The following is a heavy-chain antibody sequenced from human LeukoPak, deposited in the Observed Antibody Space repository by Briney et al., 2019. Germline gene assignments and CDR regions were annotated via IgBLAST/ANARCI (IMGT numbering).Heavy chain of an antibody. D-gene: IGHD3-22*01. Sequence: SETLSLTCTVSGGSISSYYWSWIRQSPGKGLEWVGYIFYTGFTHYNPSLESRVTISVDTSKNQFSLRLNSVTAADTAVYYCARDFKNYDSSGYYEGYYFDFWGQGTLVTVSS. CDR3: ARDFKNYDSSGYYEGYYFDF. V-gene: IGHV4-59*12. CDR2: IFYTGFT. J-gene: IGHJ4*02. CDR1: GGSISSYY.